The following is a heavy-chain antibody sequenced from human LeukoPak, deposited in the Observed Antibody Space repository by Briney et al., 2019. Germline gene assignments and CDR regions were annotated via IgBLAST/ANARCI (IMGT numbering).Heavy chain of an antibody. D-gene: IGHD5-18*01. CDR2: ISYDGSNK. Sequence: GGSLRLSCAASGFTFSSYGMHWVRQAPGKGLEWVAVISYDGSNKYYADSVKGRFTISRDNAKNSLYLQMNSLRAEDTAVYYCARVGDTAMEYYFDYWGQGTLVTVSS. CDR3: ARVGDTAMEYYFDY. V-gene: IGHV3-30*03. J-gene: IGHJ4*02. CDR1: GFTFSSYG.